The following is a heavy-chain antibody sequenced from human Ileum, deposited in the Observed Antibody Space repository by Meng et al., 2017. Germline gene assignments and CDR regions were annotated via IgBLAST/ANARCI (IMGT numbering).Heavy chain of an antibody. CDR3: ARLLDSSDWGWFDP. Sequence: QVQLQESGPGLVKPSETLALTFSVSGASISSHYWTWIRQPPGKGLEYIGYIYYRGGASYNPSLRSRVTMSVDTSKNQFSLNLSSVTAADTAVYYCARLLDSSDWGWFDPWGQGTLVTVS. D-gene: IGHD3-22*01. CDR2: IYYRGGA. J-gene: IGHJ5*02. V-gene: IGHV4-59*08. CDR1: GASISSHY.